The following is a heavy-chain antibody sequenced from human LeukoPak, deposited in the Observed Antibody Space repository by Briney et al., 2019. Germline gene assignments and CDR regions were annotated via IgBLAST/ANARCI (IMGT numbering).Heavy chain of an antibody. CDR3: ARGNLTYYDFWSGYHFDY. V-gene: IGHV1-46*03. J-gene: IGHJ4*02. CDR1: RYTFTSYY. CDR2: INPSGGST. Sequence: GASVKVSCRASRYTFTSYYMHWVRQAPGQGLKGMGIINPSGGSTSYAQKFQGRVTMTRDTSTSTVYMELSSLRSEDTAVYYCARGNLTYYDFWSGYHFDYWGQGTLVTVSS. D-gene: IGHD3-3*01.